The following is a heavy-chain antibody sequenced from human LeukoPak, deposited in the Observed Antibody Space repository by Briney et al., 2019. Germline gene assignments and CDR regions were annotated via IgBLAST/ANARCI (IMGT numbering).Heavy chain of an antibody. D-gene: IGHD2-15*01. Sequence: GGSLRLSCAASGFTFSSYGMHWVRQAPGKGLEWVSSISSSSSYIYYADSVKGRFTISRDNAKNSLYLQMNSLRAEDTAVYYCAREAATLTNWFDPWGQGTLVTVSS. CDR2: ISSSSSYI. V-gene: IGHV3-21*01. CDR1: GFTFSSYG. J-gene: IGHJ5*02. CDR3: AREAATLTNWFDP.